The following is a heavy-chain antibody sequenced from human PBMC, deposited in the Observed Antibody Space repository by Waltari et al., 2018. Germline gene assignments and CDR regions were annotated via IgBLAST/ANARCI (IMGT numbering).Heavy chain of an antibody. CDR1: GYTFTGYY. Sequence: QVQLVQSGAEVKKPGASVKVSCKASGYTFTGYYMHWVRQAPGQGLEWMGRINPNSGCTNYAQKLQGRVTRTRDTSISTAYMELSRLRSDDTAVYYCARDRGSPDAFDIWGQGTMVTVSS. J-gene: IGHJ3*02. D-gene: IGHD1-26*01. CDR2: INPNSGCT. CDR3: ARDRGSPDAFDI. V-gene: IGHV1-2*06.